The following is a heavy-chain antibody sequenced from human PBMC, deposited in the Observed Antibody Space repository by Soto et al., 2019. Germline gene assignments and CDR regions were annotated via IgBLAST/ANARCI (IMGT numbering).Heavy chain of an antibody. Sequence: PGWSLRLSCASSVFTFIDYYMSWIRQAPGKGLEWVSYISSSGSTIYYADSVKGRFTISRDNAKNSLYLQMNSLRAEDTAVYYCARDQPDSYCSGGSCYSSLFYYYYGMDVWGQGTTVTVSS. CDR2: ISSSGSTI. D-gene: IGHD2-15*01. J-gene: IGHJ6*02. CDR1: VFTFIDYY. CDR3: ARDQPDSYCSGGSCYSSLFYYYYGMDV. V-gene: IGHV3-11*01.